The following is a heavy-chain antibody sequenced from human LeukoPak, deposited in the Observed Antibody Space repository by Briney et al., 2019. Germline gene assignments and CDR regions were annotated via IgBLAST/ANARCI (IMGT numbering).Heavy chain of an antibody. CDR1: GLIFSSSA. J-gene: IGHJ4*02. Sequence: GGSLRLSCAASGLIFSSSAMSWVRQAPGRGLQWVSAISGSGDDTHYADSVKGRFIISRDNSKNTLYLQMHSLRAEDTAIYYSAKDQGRDYAPSGSATQFYWGQGVLVTVPA. D-gene: IGHD4-17*01. CDR3: AKDQGRDYAPSGSATQFY. V-gene: IGHV3-23*01. CDR2: ISGSGDDT.